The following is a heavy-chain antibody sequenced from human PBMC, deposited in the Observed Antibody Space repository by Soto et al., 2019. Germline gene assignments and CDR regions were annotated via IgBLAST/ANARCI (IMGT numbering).Heavy chain of an antibody. D-gene: IGHD2-15*01. Sequence: SQTLSLTCAISGDSVSSNSAAWNWIRQSPSRGLEWLGRTYYRSKWYNDYAVSVKSRITINPDKSKNQNSLQLNSVTPEDTAVYFFARAYCSGGSCWAWSNWFDPWGQGTLVTVSS. CDR2: TYYRSKWYN. J-gene: IGHJ5*02. CDR3: ARAYCSGGSCWAWSNWFDP. V-gene: IGHV6-1*01. CDR1: GDSVSSNSAA.